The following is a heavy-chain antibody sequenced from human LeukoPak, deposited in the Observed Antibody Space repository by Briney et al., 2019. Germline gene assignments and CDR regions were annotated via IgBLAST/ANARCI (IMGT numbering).Heavy chain of an antibody. Sequence: GSLRLSCATSNFTFSNYWMSWVRQAPGKGLEWVANIKQDGSEKYYVDSVKGRFTTSRDNAKNSLHLQMNSLRAEDTAVYFCARWGTYSSSWLGTFDIWGQGTMVTVSS. D-gene: IGHD6-13*01. V-gene: IGHV3-7*05. CDR3: ARWGTYSSSWLGTFDI. CDR1: NFTFSNYW. CDR2: IKQDGSEK. J-gene: IGHJ3*02.